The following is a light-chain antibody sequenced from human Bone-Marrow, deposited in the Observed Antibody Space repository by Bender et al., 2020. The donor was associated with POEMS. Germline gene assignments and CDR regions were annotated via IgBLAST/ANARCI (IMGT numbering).Light chain of an antibody. Sequence: QSALTQPASVSASPGQSLTISCNGTMSDVGHYDLVSWYQQHPGKAPKLLIYEDIKRPSDVSSRFSGSKSGNTASLTISGLQAEDEADYYCCSYAGISVLEVFGTGTKVTV. CDR3: CSYAGISVLEV. CDR1: MSDVGHYDL. J-gene: IGLJ1*01. CDR2: EDI. V-gene: IGLV2-23*01.